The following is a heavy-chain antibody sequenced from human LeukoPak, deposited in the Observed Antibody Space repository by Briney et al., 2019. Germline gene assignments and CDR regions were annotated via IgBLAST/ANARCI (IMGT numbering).Heavy chain of an antibody. V-gene: IGHV1-69*13. D-gene: IGHD2-2*01. CDR3: ATEIGYCSSTSCHDFQH. CDR2: IIPIFGTA. Sequence: EASVKVSCKASGGTFSSYAISWVRQAPGQGLEWMGGIIPIFGTANYAQKFQGRVTITADESTSTAYMELSSLRSEDTAVYYCATEIGYCSSTSCHDFQHWGQGTLVTVSS. CDR1: GGTFSSYA. J-gene: IGHJ1*01.